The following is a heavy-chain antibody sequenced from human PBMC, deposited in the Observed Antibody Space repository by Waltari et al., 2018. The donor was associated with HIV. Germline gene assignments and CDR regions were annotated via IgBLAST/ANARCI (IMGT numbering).Heavy chain of an antibody. J-gene: IGHJ4*02. D-gene: IGHD5-18*01. CDR1: GGSISSSSYY. V-gene: IGHV4-39*07. Sequence: QLQLQESGPGLVKPSETLSLTCTVSGGSISSSSYYWGWIRQPPGKGLEWIGSIYYSGSTYYNPSLKSRVTISVDTSKNQFSLKLSSVTAADTAVYYCARAPRRYSYGYEIFDYWGQGTLVTVSS. CDR3: ARAPRRYSYGYEIFDY. CDR2: IYYSGST.